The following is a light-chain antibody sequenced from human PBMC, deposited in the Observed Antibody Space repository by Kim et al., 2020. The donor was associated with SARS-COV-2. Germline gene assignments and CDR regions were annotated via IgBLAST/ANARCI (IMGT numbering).Light chain of an antibody. CDR3: QQYSSYAVT. CDR1: QSINYW. CDR2: KAA. V-gene: IGKV1-5*03. Sequence: ASVGDTVTITCRASQSINYWLAWYQQEPGKAPKLLIYKAANLKTGVPSRFSGSGSGTEFTLTIDSLQPDDFATYYCQQYSSYAVTFGQGTKVDIK. J-gene: IGKJ1*01.